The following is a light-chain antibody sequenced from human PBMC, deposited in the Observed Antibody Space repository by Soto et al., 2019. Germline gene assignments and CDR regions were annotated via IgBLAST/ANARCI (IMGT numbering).Light chain of an antibody. V-gene: IGLV2-14*01. CDR2: EVS. CDR3: SSYTSSISLV. CDR1: SSDVGGYKF. Sequence: QSALTQPASVSGSPGQSVTISCTGTSSDVGGYKFVSWYQQHPGKAPKLMIYEVSNRPSGVSDRFSGSKSGNTASLTISGLQAEDDADYYCSSYTSSISLVFGTGTKLTVL. J-gene: IGLJ1*01.